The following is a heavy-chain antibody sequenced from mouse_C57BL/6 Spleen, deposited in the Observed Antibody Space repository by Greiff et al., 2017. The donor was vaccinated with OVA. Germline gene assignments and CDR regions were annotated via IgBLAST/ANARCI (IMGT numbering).Heavy chain of an antibody. Sequence: EVKLMESGGGLVQPGGSLKLSCAASGFTFSDYYMYWVRQTPEKRLEWVAYISNGGGSTYYPDTVKGRFTISRDNAKNTLYLQMSRLKSEDTAMYYCARRRYDGYRYFDVWGTGTTVTVSS. CDR2: ISNGGGST. V-gene: IGHV5-12*01. J-gene: IGHJ1*03. CDR3: ARRRYDGYRYFDV. D-gene: IGHD2-3*01. CDR1: GFTFSDYY.